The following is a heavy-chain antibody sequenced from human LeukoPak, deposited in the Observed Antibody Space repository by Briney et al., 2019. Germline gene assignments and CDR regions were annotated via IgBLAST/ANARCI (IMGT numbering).Heavy chain of an antibody. J-gene: IGHJ4*02. Sequence: VASVKVSCKASGYTFTSYDINWVRQATGQGLEWMGWMNPNSGNTGYAQKFQGRVTMTRNTSISTAYMELSSLRSEDTAVYYCARVDFWSGYPYDYWGQGTLVTVSS. V-gene: IGHV1-8*01. CDR1: GYTFTSYD. CDR3: ARVDFWSGYPYDY. CDR2: MNPNSGNT. D-gene: IGHD3-3*01.